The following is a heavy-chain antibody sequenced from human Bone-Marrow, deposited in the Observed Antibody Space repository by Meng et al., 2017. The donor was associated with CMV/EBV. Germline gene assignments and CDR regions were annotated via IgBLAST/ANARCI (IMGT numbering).Heavy chain of an antibody. CDR3: AKERKSTHSYFDY. V-gene: IGHV3-21*04. Sequence: GGSLRLSCAASGFSFSSYSMNWVRQAPGKGLEWVSSISSSSDYIYYADSVKGRFTISRDNAKNTLYLQMNSLRAEDTAVYYCAKERKSTHSYFDYWGQGTLVTVSS. D-gene: IGHD2-2*01. J-gene: IGHJ4*02. CDR1: GFSFSSYS. CDR2: ISSSSDYI.